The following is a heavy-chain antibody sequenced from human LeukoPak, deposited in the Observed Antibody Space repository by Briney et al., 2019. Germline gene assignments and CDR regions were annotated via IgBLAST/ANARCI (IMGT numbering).Heavy chain of an antibody. D-gene: IGHD7-27*01. V-gene: IGHV4-59*01. Sequence: SETLSLTCTVSGGSIISYYWSWIRQPPGKGLEWIGYIYYSGSTNYNPSLKSRVTISVDTSKSQLSLKLTSVTAADTAVYYCARDLGDFDYWGQGTLVTVSS. CDR3: ARDLGDFDY. CDR2: IYYSGST. J-gene: IGHJ4*02. CDR1: GGSIISYY.